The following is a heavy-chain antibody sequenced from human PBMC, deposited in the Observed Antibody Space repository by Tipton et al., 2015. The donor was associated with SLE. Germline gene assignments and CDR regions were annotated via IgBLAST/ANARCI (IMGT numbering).Heavy chain of an antibody. Sequence: QLVQSGAEVKKPGASVKVSCKASGYTFTGYYMHWVRQAPGQGLEWMGWINPNSGGTNYAQKFQGRVTMTRDTSISTAYMELSRLRSDDTAVYYCAGEGGTMFGASGWVDPWGQGTLVTVSS. V-gene: IGHV1-2*02. CDR3: AGEGGTMFGASGWVDP. D-gene: IGHD3-3*01. J-gene: IGHJ5*02. CDR2: INPNSGGT. CDR1: GYTFTGYY.